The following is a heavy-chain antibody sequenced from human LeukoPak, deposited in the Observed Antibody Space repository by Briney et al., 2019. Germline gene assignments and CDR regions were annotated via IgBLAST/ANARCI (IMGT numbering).Heavy chain of an antibody. CDR3: ARVSGTTPFDC. CDR1: GGSISNTNW. D-gene: IGHD1-1*01. J-gene: IGHJ4*02. Sequence: SGTLSLTCGVSGGSISNTNWWSWVRQPPGKGLEWVGEISHSGNTNYNPSLESRVSISLDNSKNQFSLTLTSVTAADTAVYFCARVSGTTPFDCWGQGTLVTVSS. V-gene: IGHV4-4*02. CDR2: ISHSGNT.